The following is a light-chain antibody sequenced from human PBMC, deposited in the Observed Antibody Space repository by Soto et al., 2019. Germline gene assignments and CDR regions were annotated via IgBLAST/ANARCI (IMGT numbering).Light chain of an antibody. CDR1: SSDVGAYNY. CDR2: EVN. Sequence: QSALTQPASVSGSPGQSITISCAGTSSDVGAYNYVSWYQQHPGKAPKLMIYEVNNRPSGVSNRFSGSKSGSTASLTISGLQAEDEADYYCTSYTGTRSPWVFGGGTKVTVL. CDR3: TSYTGTRSPWV. J-gene: IGLJ3*02. V-gene: IGLV2-14*01.